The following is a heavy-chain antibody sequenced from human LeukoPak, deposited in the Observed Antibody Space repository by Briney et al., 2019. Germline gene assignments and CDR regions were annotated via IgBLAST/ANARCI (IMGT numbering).Heavy chain of an antibody. Sequence: GGSLRLSCAASGFTFDDYTMHWVRQAPGKGLEWVSLISGSGGSTYYADSVKGRFTISRDNSKNTLYLQMNSLRAEDTAVYYCAKDPIDYYDSSGYYDYWGQGTLVTVSS. CDR1: GFTFDDYT. CDR3: AKDPIDYYDSSGYYDY. V-gene: IGHV3-23*01. J-gene: IGHJ4*02. D-gene: IGHD3-22*01. CDR2: ISGSGGST.